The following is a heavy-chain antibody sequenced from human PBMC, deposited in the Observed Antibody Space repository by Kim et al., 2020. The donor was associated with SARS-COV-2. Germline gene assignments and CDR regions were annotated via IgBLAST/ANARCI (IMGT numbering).Heavy chain of an antibody. CDR1: GGSISSSSYY. D-gene: IGHD3-16*01. Sequence: SETLSLTCTVSGGSISSSSYYWGWIRQPPGKGLEWIGSIYYSGSTYYNPSLKSRVTISVDTSKNQFSLKLSSVTAADTAVYYCARMLGENPTYNWFDHWGQGTLVTVSS. J-gene: IGHJ5*02. CDR3: ARMLGENPTYNWFDH. V-gene: IGHV4-39*01. CDR2: IYYSGST.